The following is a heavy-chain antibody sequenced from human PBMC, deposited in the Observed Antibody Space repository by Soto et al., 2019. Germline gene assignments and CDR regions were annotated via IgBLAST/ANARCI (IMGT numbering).Heavy chain of an antibody. Sequence: QITLKESGPTLVKPTQTLTLTCTFSGCSRTTSGMSVGWISPPPGTALQWLALTYWDDDKRYSPSVKSRVTITKETSNNQGVLTMTNMAPVDTATDYCAHRQATTVTFFAYWCQGTLVTVSS. D-gene: IGHD4-17*01. CDR1: GCSRTTSGMS. CDR3: AHRQATTVTFFAY. V-gene: IGHV2-5*02. J-gene: IGHJ4*02. CDR2: TYWDDDK.